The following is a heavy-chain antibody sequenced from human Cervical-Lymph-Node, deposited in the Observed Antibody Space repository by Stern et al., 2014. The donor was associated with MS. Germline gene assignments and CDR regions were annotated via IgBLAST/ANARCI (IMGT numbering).Heavy chain of an antibody. J-gene: IGHJ4*02. CDR1: GFAFNKYG. Sequence: VQLVESGGGVGQPGWSLTLSCAASGFAFNKYGMHWVRQAPGEGLEWVAATSFDGSKTYYADSVKGRFHISRDNSKNTLFLQMNSLRVEDTAFYYCAKTVANSLFDYWGQGVLVTVSS. V-gene: IGHV3-30*18. CDR2: TSFDGSKT. D-gene: IGHD2-21*01. CDR3: AKTVANSLFDY.